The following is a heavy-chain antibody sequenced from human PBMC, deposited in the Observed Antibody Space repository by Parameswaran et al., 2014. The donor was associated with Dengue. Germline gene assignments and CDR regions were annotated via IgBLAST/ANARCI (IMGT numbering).Heavy chain of an antibody. CDR3: ARVFGEGATDYYYYGMDV. CDR2: INAGNGNT. Sequence: WVRQAPGQRLEWMGWINAGNGNTKYSQKFQGRVTITRDTSASTAYMELSSLRSEDTAVYYCARVFGEGATDYYYYGMDVW. D-gene: IGHD1-26*01. J-gene: IGHJ6*01. V-gene: IGHV1-3*01.